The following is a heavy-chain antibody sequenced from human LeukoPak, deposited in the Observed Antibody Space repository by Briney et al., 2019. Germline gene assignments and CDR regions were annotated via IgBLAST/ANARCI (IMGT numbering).Heavy chain of an antibody. J-gene: IGHJ2*01. CDR1: GFTFSSYW. CDR3: ARVPFNWYFDL. CDR2: INSDGSST. V-gene: IGHV3-74*01. Sequence: SGRSLRLSCAASGFTFSSYWMHWVRQAPGKGLVWVSRINSDGSSTSYADSVKGRFTISRDNAKNTLYLQMNSLRAEDTAVYYCARVPFNWYFDLWGCGTLVTVSS.